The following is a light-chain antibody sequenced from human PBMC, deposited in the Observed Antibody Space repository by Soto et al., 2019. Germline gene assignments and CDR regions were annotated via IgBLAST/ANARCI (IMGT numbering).Light chain of an antibody. Sequence: QSVLTQPRSVSGSPGQSVTISCTGTSSDVGGYNYVSRYQQHPGKAPKLMIYDVSKRPSGVPDRFSGSKSGNTASLTISGLQAEDEADYSCCSYAGSYTYVFGTG. CDR2: DVS. CDR1: SSDVGGYNY. V-gene: IGLV2-11*01. CDR3: CSYAGSYTYV. J-gene: IGLJ1*01.